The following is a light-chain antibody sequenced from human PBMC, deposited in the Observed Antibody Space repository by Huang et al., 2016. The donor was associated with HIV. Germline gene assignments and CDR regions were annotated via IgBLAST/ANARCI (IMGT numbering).Light chain of an antibody. V-gene: IGKV1-39*01. J-gene: IGKJ2*01. Sequence: DIQMTQSPPSLSASVGDIVTISCRASQGIMSYVIWYQQKPGRAPRLLISAASRLQGGVASRFSGTGSGTEFTLTISSLQPEDFATYYCQQSYSTPYTFGQGTKLEIK. CDR3: QQSYSTPYT. CDR2: AAS. CDR1: QGIMSY.